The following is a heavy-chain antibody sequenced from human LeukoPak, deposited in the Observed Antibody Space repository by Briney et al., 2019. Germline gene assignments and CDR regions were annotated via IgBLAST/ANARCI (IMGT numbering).Heavy chain of an antibody. CDR3: ARGSGIAAAGTVPFGY. V-gene: IGHV4-34*01. J-gene: IGHJ4*02. D-gene: IGHD6-13*01. Sequence: TSETLSLTCAVYGGSFSGYYWSWIRQPPGKGLEWIGENNHSGSTNYNPSLKSRVTISVDTSKNQFSLKLSSVTAADTAVYYCARGSGIAAAGTVPFGYWGQGTLVTVSS. CDR1: GGSFSGYY. CDR2: NNHSGST.